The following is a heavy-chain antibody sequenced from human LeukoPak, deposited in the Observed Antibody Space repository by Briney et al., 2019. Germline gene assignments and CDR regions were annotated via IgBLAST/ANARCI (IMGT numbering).Heavy chain of an antibody. J-gene: IGHJ4*02. CDR3: ARGRPGVAAAGTYDY. CDR1: GYTFTSSA. D-gene: IGHD6-13*01. CDR2: VNPKTGRT. Sequence: ASVKVSCKASGYTFTSSAINWGRQATGQGLEWMGWVNPKTGRTGYAQKFQGRVTVTTNTSTSSAYMEVSSLRCEDTAVYYCARGRPGVAAAGTYDYWGQGTLITVSS. V-gene: IGHV1-8*01.